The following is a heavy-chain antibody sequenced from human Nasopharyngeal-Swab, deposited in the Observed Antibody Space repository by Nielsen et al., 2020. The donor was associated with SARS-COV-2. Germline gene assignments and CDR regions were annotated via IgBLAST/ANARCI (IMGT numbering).Heavy chain of an antibody. Sequence: SVKVSCKASGGTFNSYAISWVRQDPGQGLEWMGGIIPNFGTANYAQKFQDRVTITADESTSTAYMVLSSLRSEDTAVYYCARDMSRNSLVGRYYYYMDVWGKGTTVTVSS. J-gene: IGHJ6*03. CDR1: GGTFNSYA. CDR2: IIPNFGTA. V-gene: IGHV1-69*13. CDR3: ARDMSRNSLVGRYYYYMDV. D-gene: IGHD2-15*01.